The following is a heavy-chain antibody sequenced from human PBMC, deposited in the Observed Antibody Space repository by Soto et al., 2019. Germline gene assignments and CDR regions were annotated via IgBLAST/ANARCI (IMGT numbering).Heavy chain of an antibody. J-gene: IGHJ3*02. CDR3: ACVITIWALDI. CDR1: GFPFSSYW. Sequence: GGSLSLSCAPSGFPFSSYWMSWVRQAPGKGLEWVAKIKQDESEIYYVDSVKGRFTISRDNAKNSLYLQMNSLRVEDTAVYYCACVITIWALDIWGQGTMVTV. V-gene: IGHV3-7*01. CDR2: IKQDESEI. D-gene: IGHD3-3*01.